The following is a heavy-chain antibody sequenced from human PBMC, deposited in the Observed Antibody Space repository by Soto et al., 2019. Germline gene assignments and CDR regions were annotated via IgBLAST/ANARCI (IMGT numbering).Heavy chain of an antibody. D-gene: IGHD4-4*01. V-gene: IGHV3-23*01. Sequence: PGGSLRLSCAASEFTFSNYAMSWVRQAPGKGLEWVSAISYGGGTTYYADSVKGRFTISRDNSKNTLYLQMNSLRAEDTAVYYCAKRRFDYSNYHFDYWGQGTLVTVSS. CDR2: ISYGGGTT. CDR3: AKRRFDYSNYHFDY. J-gene: IGHJ4*02. CDR1: EFTFSNYA.